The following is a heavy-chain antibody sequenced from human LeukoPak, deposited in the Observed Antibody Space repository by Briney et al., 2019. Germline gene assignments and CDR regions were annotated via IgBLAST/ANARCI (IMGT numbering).Heavy chain of an antibody. D-gene: IGHD3-22*01. J-gene: IGHJ5*02. Sequence: PGGSLRLSCAASGFTFSSYGMHWVRQAPGKGLEWVAVIWYDRSNKYYADSVKGRFTISRDNSKNTLYLQMNSLRAEDTAVYYCARSHYYDSSGYPKWFDPWGQGTLVAVSS. CDR3: ARSHYYDSSGYPKWFDP. CDR2: IWYDRSNK. V-gene: IGHV3-33*01. CDR1: GFTFSSYG.